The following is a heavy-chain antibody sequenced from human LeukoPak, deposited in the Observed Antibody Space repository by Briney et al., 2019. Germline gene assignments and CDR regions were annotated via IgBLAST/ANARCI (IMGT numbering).Heavy chain of an antibody. CDR3: ARDRGPYYYDSSGYNFDY. CDR2: INPNSGGT. CDR1: GYTFTGYY. V-gene: IGHV1-2*02. J-gene: IGHJ4*02. D-gene: IGHD3-22*01. Sequence: ASVKVSCKASGYTFTGYYMHWVRQAPGQGLEWMGWINPNSGGTNYAQKFQGRVTMTRDTSISTAYMELSSLRSEDTAVYYCARDRGPYYYDSSGYNFDYWGQGTLVTVSS.